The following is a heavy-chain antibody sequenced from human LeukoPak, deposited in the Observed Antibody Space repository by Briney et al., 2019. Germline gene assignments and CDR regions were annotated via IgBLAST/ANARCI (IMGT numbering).Heavy chain of an antibody. J-gene: IGHJ4*02. D-gene: IGHD3-10*01. CDR3: ARNYYGPEY. CDR1: GFTFSSYW. Sequence: GPLRLSCAASGFTFSSYWMSWVRQTPGKGLEWVANIKQDGSEKYYVDSVKGRFTISRDSAKNSLYLQMNSLRVEDTAVYYCARNYYGPEYWGQGTLVTVSS. V-gene: IGHV3-7*04. CDR2: IKQDGSEK.